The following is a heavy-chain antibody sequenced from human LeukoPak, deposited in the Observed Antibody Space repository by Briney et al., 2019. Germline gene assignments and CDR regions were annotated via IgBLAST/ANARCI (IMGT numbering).Heavy chain of an antibody. V-gene: IGHV4-34*01. CDR3: ARQGKYSSGWYPPLGHFDY. D-gene: IGHD6-19*01. J-gene: IGHJ4*02. Sequence: SETLSLTCAVYGGSFSGYYWSWIRQPPGKGLEWIGEINHSGSTNYNPSLKSRVTISVDTSKNQFSLKLSSATAADTAVYYCARQGKYSSGWYPPLGHFDYCGQGTLVTVSS. CDR1: GGSFSGYY. CDR2: INHSGST.